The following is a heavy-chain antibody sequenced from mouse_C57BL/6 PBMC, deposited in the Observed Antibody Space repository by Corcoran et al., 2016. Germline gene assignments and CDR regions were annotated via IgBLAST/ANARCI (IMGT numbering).Heavy chain of an antibody. CDR3: ARDYYGSSYVGWYFDV. D-gene: IGHD1-1*01. J-gene: IGHJ1*03. Sequence: QIQLVQSGPELKKPGETVKISCKASGYTFTTYGMSWVKQAPGKGLKWMGWINTYSGVPTYADDFKGRFAFSLETSASTAYLQINNLKNEDTATYFGARDYYGSSYVGWYFDVWGTGTTVTVSS. CDR2: INTYSGVP. V-gene: IGHV9-3*01. CDR1: GYTFTTYG.